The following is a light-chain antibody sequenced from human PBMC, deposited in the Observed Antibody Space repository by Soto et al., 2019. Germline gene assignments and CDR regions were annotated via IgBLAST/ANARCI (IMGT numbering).Light chain of an antibody. CDR2: DDY. CDR3: GAWDDSLKNPV. CDR1: SSNIGRNA. V-gene: IGLV1-44*01. J-gene: IGLJ3*02. Sequence: QSVLNQPPSASGTPGQRVTISCSGRSSNIGRNAVNWYQQLPGTATKLLIHDDYQRPSGVPDRFSGSKSGTSASLAIRGLQSDDEADYYCGAWDDSLKNPVFGGGTKLTV.